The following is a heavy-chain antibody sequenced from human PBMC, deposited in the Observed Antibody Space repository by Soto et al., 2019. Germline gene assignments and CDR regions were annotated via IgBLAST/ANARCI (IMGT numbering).Heavy chain of an antibody. J-gene: IGHJ5*02. D-gene: IGHD6-13*01. V-gene: IGHV4-59*01. Sequence: SETLSLTCTVSGGPISSYYWSWIRQPPGKGLEWIGYIYYSGSTNYNPSLKSRVTISVDTSKNQFSLKLSSVTAADTAVYYCARSPGYSRSWSNWFDPWGQGTLVTVSS. CDR1: GGPISSYY. CDR2: IYYSGST. CDR3: ARSPGYSRSWSNWFDP.